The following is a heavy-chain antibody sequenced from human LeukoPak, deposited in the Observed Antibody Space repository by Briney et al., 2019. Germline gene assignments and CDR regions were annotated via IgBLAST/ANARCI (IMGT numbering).Heavy chain of an antibody. Sequence: PGRSLRLSCAASGFTFSSYGMHWVRQAPGKGLEWVAVISYDGSNKYYADSVKGRFTISRDNSKDTLYLQMNSLRAEDTAVYYCAKDRGYCSGGSCYLGYYYGMDVWGKGTTVTVSS. V-gene: IGHV3-30*18. CDR2: ISYDGSNK. CDR3: AKDRGYCSGGSCYLGYYYGMDV. CDR1: GFTFSSYG. D-gene: IGHD2-15*01. J-gene: IGHJ6*04.